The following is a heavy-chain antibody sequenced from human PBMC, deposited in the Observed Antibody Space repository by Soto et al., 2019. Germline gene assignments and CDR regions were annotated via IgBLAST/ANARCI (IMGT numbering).Heavy chain of an antibody. J-gene: IGHJ5*02. D-gene: IGHD2-21*01. CDR2: VYSSGST. Sequence: TLSLTCTVSGDSITSYNWNWLRQPPGKALEWIGYVYSSGSTNYNPSLKSRVTISVDTSRNQFSLKVNSVTAADTAVYYCARRAVVAVTGSLDNWLDPWGQGILVTVSS. CDR3: ARRAVVAVTGSLDNWLDP. V-gene: IGHV4-59*01. CDR1: GDSITSYN.